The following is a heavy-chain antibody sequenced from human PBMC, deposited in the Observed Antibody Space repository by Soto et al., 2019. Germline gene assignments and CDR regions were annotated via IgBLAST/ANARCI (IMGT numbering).Heavy chain of an antibody. CDR1: GYTFTSYG. CDR2: TSAYNGNT. Sequence: QVQLVQSGAEVKKPGASVKVSCKDSGYTFTSYGISWVRQAPGQGLEWMGWTSAYNGNTNYAQKLQGRVTMTTVTSTSTSYMELRSLSSDDRAVYYWARRQWLAGGYYYGVDVWGLGTTVTVS. CDR3: ARRQWLAGGYYYGVDV. V-gene: IGHV1-18*01. J-gene: IGHJ6*02. D-gene: IGHD6-19*01.